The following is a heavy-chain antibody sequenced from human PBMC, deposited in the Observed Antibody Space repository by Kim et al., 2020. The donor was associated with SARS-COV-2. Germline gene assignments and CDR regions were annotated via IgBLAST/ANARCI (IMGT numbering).Heavy chain of an antibody. CDR3: ARDRPPTLRYFDWTQYWYIDL. J-gene: IGHJ2*01. V-gene: IGHV4-31*03. D-gene: IGHD3-9*01. Sequence: SETLSLTCTVSGGSISSGGYYWSWIRQHPGKGLEWIGYIYYSGSTYYNPSLKSRVTISVDTSKNQFSLKLSSVTAADTAVYYCARDRPPTLRYFDWTQYWYIDLWGRGTLVTVSS. CDR1: GGSISSGGYY. CDR2: IYYSGST.